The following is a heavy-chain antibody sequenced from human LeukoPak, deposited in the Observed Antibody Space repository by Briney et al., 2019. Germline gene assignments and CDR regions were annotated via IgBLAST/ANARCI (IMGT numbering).Heavy chain of an antibody. J-gene: IGHJ6*02. CDR3: ASSLTSIPSGMDV. CDR1: GFTFSRYW. CDR2: IGTDGSSS. V-gene: IGHV3-74*01. Sequence: GGSLRLSCAASGFTFSRYWMHWLRQGPGKGLVWVSRIGTDGSSSTYADSVKGRFTISRDNGKNTLYLQMNSLRAEDTAVYYCASSLTSIPSGMDVWGQGTTVIVSS.